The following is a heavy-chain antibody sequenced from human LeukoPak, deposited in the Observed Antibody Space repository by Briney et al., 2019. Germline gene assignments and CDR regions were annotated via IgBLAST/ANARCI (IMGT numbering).Heavy chain of an antibody. CDR2: IYYSGNT. J-gene: IGHJ4*02. CDR3: ARRNYDSSGYHLYYFDS. V-gene: IGHV4-59*08. D-gene: IGHD3-22*01. CDR1: GGSISSYY. Sequence: SETLSLTCTVSGGSISSYYWSWIRQPPGKGLEYIGYIYYSGNTNSNPSLNSRVTISVDTSKNQFSLKLSSVTAADTAVYYCARRNYDSSGYHLYYFDSWGQGTLVTVSS.